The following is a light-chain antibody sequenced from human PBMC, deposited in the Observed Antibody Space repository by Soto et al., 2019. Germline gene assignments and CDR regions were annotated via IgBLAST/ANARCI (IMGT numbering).Light chain of an antibody. CDR1: SSDVGSYNF. Sequence: QSALTQPASVSGSPGQSITISCTGTSSDVGSYNFVSWFQQHPANAPKLMIYEANKRPSGVSNRFSGSKSGNTASLTISGLQADDEAAYYCCSYAGSSTLIFGGGTKLTVL. CDR3: CSYAGSSTLI. CDR2: EAN. J-gene: IGLJ2*01. V-gene: IGLV2-23*01.